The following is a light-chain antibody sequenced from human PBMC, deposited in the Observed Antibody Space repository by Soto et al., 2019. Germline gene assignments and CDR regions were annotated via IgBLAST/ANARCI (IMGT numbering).Light chain of an antibody. CDR1: SGHSIYA. CDR2: LNSDGSH. CDR3: QTWGTGIRGV. J-gene: IGLJ3*02. Sequence: QPVLTQSPSASASLGASVKLTCTLSSGHSIYAIAWHQQQPEKGPRYLMKLNSDGSHSKGDGIPDRFSGSSSGAERSLTISTLQSEDEADYYCQTWGTGIRGVFGGGTKLTVL. V-gene: IGLV4-69*01.